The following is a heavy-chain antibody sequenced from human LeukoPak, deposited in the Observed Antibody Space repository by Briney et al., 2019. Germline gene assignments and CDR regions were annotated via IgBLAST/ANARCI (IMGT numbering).Heavy chain of an antibody. V-gene: IGHV3-15*07. CDR1: GFSLANVW. Sequence: GGSLRLSCAASGFSLANVWLHWIRQAPGKGLEWVGRIKSKTDGGTTDYAAPVKGRFTISRDDSKNTLYLQMNSLKTEDTAVYYCARVVYCTGGICQIFAFDTWGQGTMVTVSS. D-gene: IGHD2-8*02. CDR3: ARVVYCTGGICQIFAFDT. J-gene: IGHJ3*02. CDR2: IKSKTDGGTT.